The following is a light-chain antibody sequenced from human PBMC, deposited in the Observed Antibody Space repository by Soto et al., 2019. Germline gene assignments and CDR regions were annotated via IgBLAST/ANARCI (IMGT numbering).Light chain of an antibody. CDR1: QSVLYSSNNKNY. Sequence: DIVMSQSPDSLAVSLGERATINCKSSQSVLYSSNNKNYIAWYQQKPGQPPKLLIYWASTRESGVPDPFSGSGSGTDFTLTISSLQAEDVAVYYCQQYYSTPYTFGQGTKLEIK. CDR3: QQYYSTPYT. V-gene: IGKV4-1*01. J-gene: IGKJ2*01. CDR2: WAS.